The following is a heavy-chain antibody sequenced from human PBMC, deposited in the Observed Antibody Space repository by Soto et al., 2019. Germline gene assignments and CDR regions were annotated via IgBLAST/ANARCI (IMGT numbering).Heavy chain of an antibody. D-gene: IGHD5-18*01. V-gene: IGHV1-69*04. CDR2: IIPILGIA. CDR3: ARDRSTASPVVWFEP. J-gene: IGHJ5*02. CDR1: GGTFSSYT. Sequence: SVKVSCKASGGTFSSYTISWVRQAPGQGLEWMGRIIPILGIANYAQKFQGRVTITADKSTSTAYMELSSLRSEDTAVYYCARDRSTASPVVWFEPWGQGTLVTVSS.